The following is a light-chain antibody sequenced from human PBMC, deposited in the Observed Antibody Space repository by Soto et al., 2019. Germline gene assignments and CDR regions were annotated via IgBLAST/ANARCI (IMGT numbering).Light chain of an antibody. CDR1: QSVTNNY. CDR3: QQSYTTPLT. CDR2: GAS. Sequence: EIVLTQSPGTLSLSPGERATLSCRASQSVTNNYLAWYQQKPSQAPRLLIFGASSRAAGIPDRFSGSGSGTDFTLAIGRLEPEDLATYYCQQSYTTPLTFGGGTKWIS. V-gene: IGKV3-20*01. J-gene: IGKJ4*01.